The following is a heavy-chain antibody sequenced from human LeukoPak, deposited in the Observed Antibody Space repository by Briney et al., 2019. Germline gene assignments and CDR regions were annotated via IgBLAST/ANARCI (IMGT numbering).Heavy chain of an antibody. CDR3: AKQLRVYYYMDV. D-gene: IGHD4-23*01. CDR2: ISDSGSGGNT. CDR1: GFTFSSYW. Sequence: PGGSLRLSCAASGFTFSSYWMSWVRQAPGKGLVWVSTISDSGSGGNTYYADSVKGRFTISRDSSKNTLYLQMNSLRAEDTAVYYCAKQLRVYYYMDVWGKGTTVTVSS. V-gene: IGHV3-23*01. J-gene: IGHJ6*03.